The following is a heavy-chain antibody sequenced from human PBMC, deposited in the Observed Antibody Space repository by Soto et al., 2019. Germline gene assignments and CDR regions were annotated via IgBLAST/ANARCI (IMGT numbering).Heavy chain of an antibody. J-gene: IGHJ4*01. V-gene: IGHV4-38-2*02. Sequence: SETLSLTCTVSGYSICSGSYWAWIRQPPGKGPEWIASIYHGGTTFYNPSLKSRITISVDTSNNQFSLKLTSGTAADTAVYYCARVHVMVVAVSTFDYWGHGTLVTVPS. CDR2: IYHGGTT. D-gene: IGHD3-10*01. CDR1: GYSICSGSY. CDR3: ARVHVMVVAVSTFDY.